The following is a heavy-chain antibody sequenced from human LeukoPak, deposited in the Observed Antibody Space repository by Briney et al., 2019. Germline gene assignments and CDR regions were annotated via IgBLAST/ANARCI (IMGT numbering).Heavy chain of an antibody. Sequence: GGSLRLSCAVSGFTFTSYWMSWVRQAPGKGLEWVVNIKQDGSEKYYVDSVKGRFTISRDNAKNSLYLQMNSLRAEDTAVYYCARDRGRAHYWGQGTLVTVSS. J-gene: IGHJ4*02. CDR3: ARDRGRAHY. CDR2: IKQDGSEK. CDR1: GFTFTSYW. D-gene: IGHD1-26*01. V-gene: IGHV3-7*01.